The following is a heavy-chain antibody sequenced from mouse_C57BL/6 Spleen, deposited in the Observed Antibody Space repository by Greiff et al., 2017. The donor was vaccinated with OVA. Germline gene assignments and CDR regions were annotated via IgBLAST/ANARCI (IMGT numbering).Heavy chain of an antibody. CDR3: ARGDGYYVDWFAY. D-gene: IGHD2-3*01. J-gene: IGHJ3*01. V-gene: IGHV3-6*01. CDR1: GYSITSGYY. CDR2: ISYDGST. Sequence: EVQLQESGPGLVKPSQSLSLTCSVTGYSITSGYYWNWIRQFPGNKLEWMGYISYDGSTNYNPSLKNRISITRDTSKNQFFLKLNSVTTEDTATYYCARGDGYYVDWFAYWGQGTLVTVSA.